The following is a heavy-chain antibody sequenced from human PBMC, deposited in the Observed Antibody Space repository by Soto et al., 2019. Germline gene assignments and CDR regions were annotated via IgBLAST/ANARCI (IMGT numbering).Heavy chain of an antibody. Sequence: SETLSLTCAVYGGSFSGYYWSWIRQPPGKGLEWIGEINHSGSTNYNPSLKSRVNISVDTSKNQFSLKLSAVTAADTAVYYCARGGRRTKGYIVVVPAANRPFYYYGMDVWGQGTTVTVSS. CDR3: ARGGRRTKGYIVVVPAANRPFYYYGMDV. V-gene: IGHV4-34*01. D-gene: IGHD2-2*01. CDR2: INHSGST. J-gene: IGHJ6*02. CDR1: GGSFSGYY.